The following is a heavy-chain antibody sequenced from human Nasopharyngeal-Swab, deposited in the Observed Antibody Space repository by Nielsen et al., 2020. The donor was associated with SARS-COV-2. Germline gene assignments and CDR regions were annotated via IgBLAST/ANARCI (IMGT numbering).Heavy chain of an antibody. CDR1: GDSISTHY. CDR2: IYYPGST. V-gene: IGHV4-59*08. D-gene: IGHD3-3*01. Sequence: SETLSLTCTVSGDSISTHYWSWIRQPPGKGLEWIGYIYYPGSTNYNPSLRSRVTISIDTSKNQLSLKLSSVTAADTAVYYCARLFGPFWSAYYFDYWGQGTLVTVSS. CDR3: ARLFGPFWSAYYFDY. J-gene: IGHJ4*02.